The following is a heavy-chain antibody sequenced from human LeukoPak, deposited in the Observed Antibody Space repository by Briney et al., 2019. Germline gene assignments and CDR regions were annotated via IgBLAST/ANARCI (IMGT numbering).Heavy chain of an antibody. Sequence: ASVKVSCKASGYTFIHYFIHWVRQAPGQGLEWMGQINSNSGVTEYTQKFQGRVTMTRDTSITTVYMELSSLTSDDTAVYYCARDLSSTSNWELDYWGQGTLVTVSS. CDR3: ARDLSSTSNWELDY. D-gene: IGHD7-27*01. V-gene: IGHV1-2*06. CDR2: INSNSGVT. J-gene: IGHJ4*02. CDR1: GYTFIHYF.